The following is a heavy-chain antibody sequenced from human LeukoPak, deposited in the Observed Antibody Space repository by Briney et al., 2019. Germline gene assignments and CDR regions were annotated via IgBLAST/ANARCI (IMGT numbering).Heavy chain of an antibody. CDR2: IGTAGDT. V-gene: IGHV3-13*01. J-gene: IGHJ4*02. D-gene: IGHD3-3*01. Sequence: GGSLRLSCAASGFTFSSYAMSWVRQAPGKGLEWVSAIGTAGDTYYPGSVKGRFTISRENAKNSLYLQMNSLRAGDTAVYYCARGNFWSGYSPDFDYWGQGTLVTVSS. CDR1: GFTFSSYA. CDR3: ARGNFWSGYSPDFDY.